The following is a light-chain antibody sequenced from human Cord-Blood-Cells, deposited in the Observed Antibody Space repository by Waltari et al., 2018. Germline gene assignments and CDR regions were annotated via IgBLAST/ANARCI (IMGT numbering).Light chain of an antibody. CDR2: DVS. Sequence: QSALTQPASVSGSPGQSITISCTGTSSDVGGYNYVSWYQQHPGKAPKLMIYDVSNRPSGVSNRFSGSNSGNPASLTISGLQAEDEADYYCSSYTSSSTLVFGGGTKLTVL. CDR3: SSYTSSSTLV. V-gene: IGLV2-14*03. CDR1: SSDVGGYNY. J-gene: IGLJ3*02.